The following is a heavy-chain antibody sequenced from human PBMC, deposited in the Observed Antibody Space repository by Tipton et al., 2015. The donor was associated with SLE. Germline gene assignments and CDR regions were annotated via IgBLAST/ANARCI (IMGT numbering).Heavy chain of an antibody. CDR3: AKSTDFWSGYKTGMDV. CDR2: ISGSGGST. J-gene: IGHJ6*02. Sequence: SLRLSCAASGFTFSSYSMNWVRQAPGKGLEWVSAISGSGGSTYYADSVKGRFTISRDNSKNTLYLQMNSLRAEDTAVYYCAKSTDFWSGYKTGMDVWGQGTTVTVSS. V-gene: IGHV3-23*01. D-gene: IGHD3-3*01. CDR1: GFTFSSYS.